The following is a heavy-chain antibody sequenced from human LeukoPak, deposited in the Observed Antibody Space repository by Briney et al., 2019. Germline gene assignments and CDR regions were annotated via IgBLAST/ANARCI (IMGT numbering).Heavy chain of an antibody. CDR2: ISGDGGST. D-gene: IGHD3-10*01. J-gene: IGHJ5*02. Sequence: PGGSLRLSCAASGFTFDDYAMHWVPQAPGKGLEWVSLISGDGGSTYYADSVKGRFTISRDNSKNSLYLQMNSLRTEDTALYYCAKDVWFGEPAGWFDPWGQGTLVTVSS. V-gene: IGHV3-43*02. CDR1: GFTFDDYA. CDR3: AKDVWFGEPAGWFDP.